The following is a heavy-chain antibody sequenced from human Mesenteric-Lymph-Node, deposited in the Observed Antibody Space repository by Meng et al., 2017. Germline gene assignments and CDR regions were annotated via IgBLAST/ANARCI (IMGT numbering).Heavy chain of an antibody. Sequence: SETLSLTCAVYGGSFSGYYWSWIRQPPGKGLEWIGEINHSGSTNYNPSLKSRVTISVDTSKNQFSLKLSSVTAADTAVYYCARGGPAMGTVTNSDFDYWGQGTLVTVSS. CDR3: ARGGPAMGTVTNSDFDY. CDR1: GGSFSGYY. V-gene: IGHV4-34*01. CDR2: INHSGST. J-gene: IGHJ4*02. D-gene: IGHD4-17*01.